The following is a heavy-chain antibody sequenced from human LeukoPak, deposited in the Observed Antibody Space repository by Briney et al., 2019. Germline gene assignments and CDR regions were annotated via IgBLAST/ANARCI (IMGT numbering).Heavy chain of an antibody. D-gene: IGHD2-21*01. Sequence: PGRPLRLSYAASGFTISNYGMHWLRQAPGKGLEWVAIISYDGSNKYYADSVKGRFTISRDNSKNTLYLQMNSLRAEDTAVYYCAGTLPHLDYWGQGTLVTVSS. CDR1: GFTISNYG. CDR3: AGTLPHLDY. V-gene: IGHV3-30*03. CDR2: ISYDGSNK. J-gene: IGHJ4*02.